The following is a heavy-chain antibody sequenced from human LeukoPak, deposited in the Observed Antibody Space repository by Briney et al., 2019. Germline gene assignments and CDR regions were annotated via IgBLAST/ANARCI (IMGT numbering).Heavy chain of an antibody. CDR2: INHSGST. CDR3: ARPRRAYSSGWYWFDY. V-gene: IGHV4-34*01. J-gene: IGHJ4*02. Sequence: SETLSLTCAVYGGSFSGYYWSWIRQPPGKRLEWIGEINHSGSTNYNPSLKSRVTISVDTSKNQFSLKLSSVTAADTAVYYCARPRRAYSSGWYWFDYWGQGTLVTVSS. D-gene: IGHD6-19*01. CDR1: GGSFSGYY.